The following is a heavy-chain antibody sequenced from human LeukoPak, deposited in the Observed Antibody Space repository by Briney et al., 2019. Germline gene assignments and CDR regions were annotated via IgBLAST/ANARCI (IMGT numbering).Heavy chain of an antibody. Sequence: PSETLSLTCTVSGGSISSSSYYWGWIRQPPGKGLEWIGSIYYSGSTYYNPSLKSRVTISVDTSKTQFSLKLSSVTAADTAVYYCARGIGGHYWYFDLWGRGTLVTVSS. V-gene: IGHV4-39*07. D-gene: IGHD4-23*01. CDR3: ARGIGGHYWYFDL. CDR2: IYYSGST. CDR1: GGSISSSSYY. J-gene: IGHJ2*01.